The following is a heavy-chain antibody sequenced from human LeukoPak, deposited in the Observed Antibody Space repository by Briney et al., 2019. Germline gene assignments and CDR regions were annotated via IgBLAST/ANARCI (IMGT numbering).Heavy chain of an antibody. CDR1: GFTFSSYG. Sequence: PGTSLRLSCAASGFTFSSYGMHWVRQAPGKGLEWVSSISSSSSYIYYADSVKGRFTISRDNAKNSLYLQMNSLRAEDTAVYYCARDHIAAAGTDYWGQGTLVTVSS. CDR3: ARDHIAAAGTDY. V-gene: IGHV3-21*01. D-gene: IGHD6-13*01. J-gene: IGHJ4*02. CDR2: ISSSSSYI.